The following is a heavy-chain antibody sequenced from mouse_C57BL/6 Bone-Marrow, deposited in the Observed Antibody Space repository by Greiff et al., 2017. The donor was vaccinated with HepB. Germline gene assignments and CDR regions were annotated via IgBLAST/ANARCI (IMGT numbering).Heavy chain of an antibody. CDR1: GFNIKDYY. V-gene: IGHV14-4*01. CDR3: TALSNAMDD. Sequence: EVKLVESGAELVRPGASVKLSCTASGFNIKDYYMHWVKQRPEQGLEWIGWIDPENGDTEYASKFQGKATITADTTSNTAYLQLSSLTSEDTAVYYTTALSNAMDDWGKGTSVTVSS. J-gene: IGHJ4*01. D-gene: IGHD6-5*01. CDR2: IDPENGDT.